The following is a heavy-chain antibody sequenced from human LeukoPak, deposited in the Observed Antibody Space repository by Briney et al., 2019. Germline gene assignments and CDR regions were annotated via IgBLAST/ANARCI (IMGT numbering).Heavy chain of an antibody. CDR2: ISWNSGSI. CDR3: AKDSSGYDSGAFDI. V-gene: IGHV3-9*03. CDR1: GFTFDYYD. Sequence: PGGYLRRSCAASGFTFDYYDMDRVRPAPGEGLGGGPGISWNSGSIGYADSVKGRSTISRDNAKNSLYLQMNSLRAEDMALYYCAKDSSGYDSGAFDIWGQGTMVTVSS. J-gene: IGHJ3*02. D-gene: IGHD5-12*01.